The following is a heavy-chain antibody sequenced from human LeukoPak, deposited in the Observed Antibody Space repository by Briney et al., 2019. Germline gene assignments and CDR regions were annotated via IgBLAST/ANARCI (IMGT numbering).Heavy chain of an antibody. CDR1: GGSFSGYY. CDR3: ARGHVVVVADYFDY. V-gene: IGHV4-34*01. Sequence: PSETLSLTCAVYGGSFSGYYWSWIRQPPGKGLEWIGEINHSGSINYNPSLKSRVTISVDTSKNQFSLKLSSVTAADTAVYYCARGHVVVVADYFDYWGQGTLVTVPS. CDR2: INHSGSI. J-gene: IGHJ4*02. D-gene: IGHD2-15*01.